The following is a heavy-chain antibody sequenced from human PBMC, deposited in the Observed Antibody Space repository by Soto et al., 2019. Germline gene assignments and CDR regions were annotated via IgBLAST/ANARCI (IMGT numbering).Heavy chain of an antibody. Sequence: GESLKISCKGSGYSFTSYWIGWVRQMPGKGLEWMGIIYPGDSDTRYSPSFQGQVTISADKSISTAYLQWSSLKASDTAMYYCARHSACSGGSCYIAYWGQGTLVTVSS. CDR3: ARHSACSGGSCYIAY. J-gene: IGHJ4*02. D-gene: IGHD2-15*01. V-gene: IGHV5-51*01. CDR1: GYSFTSYW. CDR2: IYPGDSDT.